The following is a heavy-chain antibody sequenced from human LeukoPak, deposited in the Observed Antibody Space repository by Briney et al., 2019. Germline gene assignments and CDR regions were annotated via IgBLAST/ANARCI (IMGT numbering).Heavy chain of an antibody. J-gene: IGHJ4*02. CDR3: ASSGDSSGYYYDYFDY. V-gene: IGHV1-69*05. CDR1: GYTFTSYG. CDR2: IIPIFGTA. Sequence: GASVKVSCKASGYTFTSYGISWVRQAPGQGLEWMGGIIPIFGTANYAQKFQGRVTITTDESTSTAYMELSSLRSEDTAVYYCASSGDSSGYYYDYFDYWGQGTLVTVSS. D-gene: IGHD3-22*01.